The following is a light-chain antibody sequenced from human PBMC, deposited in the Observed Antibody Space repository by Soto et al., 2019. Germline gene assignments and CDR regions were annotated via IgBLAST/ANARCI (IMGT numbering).Light chain of an antibody. Sequence: SVFTQPPSVSGTPGQRVTVSCSGGMSNIGSNTVHWYQQLPGAAPKLLIYRDNQRPSGVPDRFAASKSGTSASLAISGLQSEDEGDYYCAAWDDSHNVIYVLGTGTKVTVL. J-gene: IGLJ1*01. CDR2: RDN. CDR3: AAWDDSHNVIYV. CDR1: MSNIGSNT. V-gene: IGLV1-44*01.